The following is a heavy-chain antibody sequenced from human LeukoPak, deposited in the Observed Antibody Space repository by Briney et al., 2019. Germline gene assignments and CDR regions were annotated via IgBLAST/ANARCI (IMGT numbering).Heavy chain of an antibody. V-gene: IGHV3-30*02. CDR1: GFTFSIYG. J-gene: IGHJ4*02. Sequence: GGSLRLSCVASGFTFSIYGMHWVRQAPGKGLEWISFIRFEGSDKFYADSVKGRFTISRDNSKNTLFLQMNSLTTDDTAVYYCARASRSGDQGDYELALWGQGTLLTVSS. CDR3: ARASRSGDQGDYELAL. D-gene: IGHD4-17*01. CDR2: IRFEGSDK.